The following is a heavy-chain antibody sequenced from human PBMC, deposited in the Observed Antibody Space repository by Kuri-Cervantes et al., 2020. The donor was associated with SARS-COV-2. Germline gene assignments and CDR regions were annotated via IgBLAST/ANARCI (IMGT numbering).Heavy chain of an antibody. Sequence: GGSLRLSCAASGFTFSSYSMNWVGQAPGKGLEWVSSISSSSSYIYYADSVKGRFTISRDNAKNSLYLQMNSLRAEDTAVYYCARDHYSSGWTLNDYWGQGTLVTVSS. V-gene: IGHV3-21*01. J-gene: IGHJ4*02. CDR3: ARDHYSSGWTLNDY. D-gene: IGHD6-19*01. CDR1: GFTFSSYS. CDR2: ISSSSSYI.